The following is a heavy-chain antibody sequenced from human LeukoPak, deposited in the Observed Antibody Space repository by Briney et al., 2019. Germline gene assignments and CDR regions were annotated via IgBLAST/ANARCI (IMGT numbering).Heavy chain of an antibody. Sequence: WASVKVSCKASGGTFSSYDISWVRQAPGQGLEWMGGIMPMFGEANYAQKFQGRVTTTADKATSTAYMELSSLRSEDTAVYYCARRGGYEPDPHFDYWGQGTLVTVSS. CDR3: ARRGGYEPDPHFDY. D-gene: IGHD5-12*01. CDR2: IMPMFGEA. CDR1: GGTFSSYD. V-gene: IGHV1-69*06. J-gene: IGHJ4*02.